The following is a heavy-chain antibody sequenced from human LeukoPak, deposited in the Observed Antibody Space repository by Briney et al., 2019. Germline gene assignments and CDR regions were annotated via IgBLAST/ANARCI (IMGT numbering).Heavy chain of an antibody. CDR2: INPNSGGT. D-gene: IGHD2-15*01. CDR1: GYTFTGYY. J-gene: IGHJ5*02. V-gene: IGHV1-2*02. CDR3: ARVDPHCSGGSCYETRFDP. Sequence: ASVKVSCKASGYTFTGYYMHWVRQAPGQGLEWMGWINPNSGGTNYAQKFQSRVTMTRDTSISTAYMELSRLRSDDTAVYYCARVDPHCSGGSCYETRFDPWGQGTLVTVSS.